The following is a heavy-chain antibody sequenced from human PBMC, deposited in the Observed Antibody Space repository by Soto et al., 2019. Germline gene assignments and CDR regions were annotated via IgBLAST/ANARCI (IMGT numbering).Heavy chain of an antibody. D-gene: IGHD4-17*01. Sequence: QVQLVQSGAEVKKPGASVEVSCKASGYTFTTYYIHWVRHAPGQGLEWMGVINPGGVSTKYAQKFQDRVTMTSDKSTSKVYMDLSSLRSEDTAVYFCARGGNGDNVGYWYFDLWGRGTQVTVSP. CDR2: INPGGVST. CDR1: GYTFTTYY. V-gene: IGHV1-46*01. CDR3: ARGGNGDNVGYWYFDL. J-gene: IGHJ2*01.